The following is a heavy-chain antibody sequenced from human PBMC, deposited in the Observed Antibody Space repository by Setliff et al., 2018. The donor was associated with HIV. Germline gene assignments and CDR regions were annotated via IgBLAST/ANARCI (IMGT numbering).Heavy chain of an antibody. CDR3: ARSDISGTGYFDA. D-gene: IGHD1-20*01. Sequence: ASVKVSCKASGYTFTSYYIHWVRQAPGQGLEWMGIINPSGGSTNYAQNFRGRVSMTRDTSTTTVYMELYSLRSEDTAVYHCARSDISGTGYFDAWGQGTLVTV. CDR2: INPSGGST. V-gene: IGHV1-46*01. CDR1: GYTFTSYY. J-gene: IGHJ4*02.